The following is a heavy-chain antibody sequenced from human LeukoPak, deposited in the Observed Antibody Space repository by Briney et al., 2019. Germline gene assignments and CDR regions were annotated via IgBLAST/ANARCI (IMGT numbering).Heavy chain of an antibody. CDR2: TSYDGSNK. J-gene: IGHJ4*02. D-gene: IGHD4-17*01. CDR3: ARAVYGDTRWYYFDY. CDR1: GFTFSSYA. V-gene: IGHV3-30-3*01. Sequence: PGGSLRLSCAASGFTFSSYAMHWVRQAPGKGLEWVAVTSYDGSNKYYADSVKGRFTISRDNSKNTLYLQMNSLRAEDTAVYYCARAVYGDTRWYYFDYWGQGTLVTVSS.